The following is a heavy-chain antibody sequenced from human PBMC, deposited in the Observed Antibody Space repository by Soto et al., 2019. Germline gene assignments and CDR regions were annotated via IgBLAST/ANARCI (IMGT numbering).Heavy chain of an antibody. CDR3: ARDLYSSSSGHY. CDR2: ISSSSSYI. J-gene: IGHJ4*02. D-gene: IGHD6-6*01. CDR1: GFTFSSYS. V-gene: IGHV3-21*01. Sequence: TGGSLRLSCAASGFTFSSYSMNWVRQAPGKGLEWVSSISSSSSYIYYADSVKGRFTISRDNAKNSLYLQMNSLRAEDTAVYYCARDLYSSSSGHYWGQGTLVTVAS.